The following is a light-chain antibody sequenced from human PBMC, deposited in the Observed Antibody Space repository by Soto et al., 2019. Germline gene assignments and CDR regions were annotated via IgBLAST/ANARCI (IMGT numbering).Light chain of an antibody. Sequence: EIVLTQSPDTLSLSPGERATLSCRASQSVTSSFLSWYQQKPGQAPRLLIFAASSRATGIPARFSGSGSGTEFTLTINSLQSEDFAVYYCQQYDNWPRTFGQGTKVDIK. J-gene: IGKJ1*01. V-gene: IGKV3-15*01. CDR3: QQYDNWPRT. CDR1: QSVTSS. CDR2: AAS.